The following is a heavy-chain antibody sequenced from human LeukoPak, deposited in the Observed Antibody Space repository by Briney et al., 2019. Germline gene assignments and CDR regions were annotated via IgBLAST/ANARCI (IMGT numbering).Heavy chain of an antibody. Sequence: PGGSLRLSCAASGFTFSTYSMNWVRQAPGKGLEWVSAINGGGDHTYYADSVKGRFTISRDNSKNTLYFHLNSLRADDTAVYYCARRDVLNGEWIFFDHLGQGTLVTVSS. CDR2: INGGGDHT. V-gene: IGHV3-23*01. D-gene: IGHD2-2*03. CDR3: ARRDVLNGEWIFFDH. CDR1: GFTFSTYS. J-gene: IGHJ4*02.